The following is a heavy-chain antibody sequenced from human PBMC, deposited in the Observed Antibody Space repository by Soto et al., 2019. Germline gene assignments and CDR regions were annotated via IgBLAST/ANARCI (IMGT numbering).Heavy chain of an antibody. CDR3: ARANRDTAMARGWFDP. Sequence: SETLSLTCAVSGGSISSGGYSWSWIRQPPGKGLEWIGYIYHSGSTYYNPSLKSRVTISVDRSKNQFSLKLSSVTAADTAVYYCARANRDTAMARGWFDPWGQGTLVTVSS. CDR2: IYHSGST. D-gene: IGHD5-18*01. V-gene: IGHV4-30-2*01. J-gene: IGHJ5*02. CDR1: GGSISSGGYS.